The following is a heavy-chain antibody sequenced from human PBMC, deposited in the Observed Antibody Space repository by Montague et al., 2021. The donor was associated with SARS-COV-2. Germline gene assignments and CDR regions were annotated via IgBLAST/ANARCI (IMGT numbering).Heavy chain of an antibody. CDR3: ARDLLGSGWYGFDY. Sequence: SLRLSCAASGFTFNSYAMHWVRQAPGKGPEWVAVISYDGSNKYYADSVKGRFTISRDNSKNTLYLQMNSLRAEDTAVYYCARDLLGSGWYGFDYWGQGTLVTVSS. CDR1: GFTFNSYA. J-gene: IGHJ4*02. V-gene: IGHV3-30-3*01. CDR2: ISYDGSNK. D-gene: IGHD6-19*01.